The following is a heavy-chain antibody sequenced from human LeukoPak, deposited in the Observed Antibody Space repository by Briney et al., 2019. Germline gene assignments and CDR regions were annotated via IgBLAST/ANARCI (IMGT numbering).Heavy chain of an antibody. J-gene: IGHJ4*02. Sequence: GASVKVSCKASGGTFSSYAISWVRQAPGQGLEWMGGIVPIFGTANYAQKFQGRVTITADESTSTAYMELSSLRSEDTAVYYCARAPYYYDSSGQGGYWGQRTLVTVSS. CDR2: IVPIFGTA. CDR1: GGTFSSYA. CDR3: ARAPYYYDSSGQGGY. V-gene: IGHV1-69*13. D-gene: IGHD3-22*01.